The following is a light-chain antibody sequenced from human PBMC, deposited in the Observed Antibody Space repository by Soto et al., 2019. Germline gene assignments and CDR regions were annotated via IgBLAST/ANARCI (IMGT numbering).Light chain of an antibody. CDR2: SNN. V-gene: IGLV1-44*01. Sequence: QAVVTQPPSASGTPGQRVTISCSGSSSNIGTNTVNWYQHLPGTAPKLLIYSNNQRPSGVPDRFSGSKSVTSASLAISGLQSEDEADYYCASWDDSLNGPVFGGGTKLTVL. J-gene: IGLJ2*01. CDR1: SSNIGTNT. CDR3: ASWDDSLNGPV.